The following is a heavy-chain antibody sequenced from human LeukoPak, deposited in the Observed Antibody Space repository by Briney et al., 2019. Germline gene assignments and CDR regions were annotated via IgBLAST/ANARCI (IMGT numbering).Heavy chain of an antibody. J-gene: IGHJ4*02. V-gene: IGHV5-51*01. Sequence: GESLKISCKGSGYSFTTTWLGWLRQMPGKGLESMGVIYPGDSDTRYSPSFQGQVTISADKSISTDYLQWSSLKASDTAMYYCARRGANSLLDYWGQGTLVSVSS. CDR1: GYSFTTTW. CDR2: IYPGDSDT. D-gene: IGHD4/OR15-4a*01. CDR3: ARRGANSLLDY.